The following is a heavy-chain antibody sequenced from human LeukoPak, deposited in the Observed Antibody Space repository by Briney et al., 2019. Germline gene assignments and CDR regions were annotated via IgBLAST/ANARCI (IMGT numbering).Heavy chain of an antibody. V-gene: IGHV1-69*01. CDR3: ARGPTRDYYDSSGPFDY. Sequence: SVKVSCKASGGTFSSYAISWVRQAPGQGLEWMGGIIPIFGTASYAQKFQGRVTITADESTSTAYMGLSSLRSEDTAVYYCARGPTRDYYDSSGPFDYWGQGTLVTVSS. CDR2: IIPIFGTA. CDR1: GGTFSSYA. J-gene: IGHJ4*02. D-gene: IGHD3-22*01.